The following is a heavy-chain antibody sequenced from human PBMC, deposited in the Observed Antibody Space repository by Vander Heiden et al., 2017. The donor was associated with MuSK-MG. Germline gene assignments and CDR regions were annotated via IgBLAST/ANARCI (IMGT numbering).Heavy chain of an antibody. V-gene: IGHV4-34*01. CDR1: GGSFSGYY. CDR3: ARGVDIVVVVAALYYFDY. CDR2: INHSGST. D-gene: IGHD2-15*01. J-gene: IGHJ4*02. Sequence: QVQLQQWGAGLLKPSETLSLTCAVYGGSFSGYYWSWFRQPPGKGLEWIGEINHSGSTNYNPSLKSRVTISVDTSKNQFSLKLSSVTAADTAVYYCARGVDIVVVVAALYYFDYWGQGTLVTVSS.